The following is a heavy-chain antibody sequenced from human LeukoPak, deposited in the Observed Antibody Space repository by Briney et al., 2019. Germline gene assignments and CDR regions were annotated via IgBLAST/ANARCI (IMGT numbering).Heavy chain of an antibody. CDR3: AKSGYNRFDY. D-gene: IGHD5-24*01. Sequence: GGSLRLSCAASGFTFSTYGMSWVRQAPGKGLEWVSSISGSGSGGSTYYADSVKGRFTISRDNSKNTLYLQMNSLRAEDTAVYYCAKSGYNRFDYWGQGTLVTVSS. CDR1: GFTFSTYG. J-gene: IGHJ4*02. CDR2: ISGSGSGGST. V-gene: IGHV3-23*01.